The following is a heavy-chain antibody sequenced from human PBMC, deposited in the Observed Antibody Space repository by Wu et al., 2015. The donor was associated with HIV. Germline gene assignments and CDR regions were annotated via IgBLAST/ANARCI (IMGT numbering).Heavy chain of an antibody. D-gene: IGHD3-3*01. Sequence: QVQLVQSGAEVKKPGSSAKVSCRTSGDTFNSYVISWVRQAPGQGLEWMGGIIPVFGTANYAQKFQGRVTITADESTSTAYMELSSLRSEDTAVYYCARRGQGDWSGSSSQYYYYYMDVWGKGTTGHRLL. CDR3: ARRGQGDWSGSSSQYYYYYMDV. V-gene: IGHV1-69*12. CDR1: GDTFNSYV. CDR2: IIPVFGTA. J-gene: IGHJ6*03.